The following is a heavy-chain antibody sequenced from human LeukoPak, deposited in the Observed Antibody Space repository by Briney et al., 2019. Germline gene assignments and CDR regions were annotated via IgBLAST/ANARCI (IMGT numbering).Heavy chain of an antibody. V-gene: IGHV3-23*01. CDR3: AKRSLQRCYYDSSGPFDY. D-gene: IGHD3-22*01. CDR2: ISGSGGST. Sequence: PGGSLRLSCAASGFTFSSYAMSWVRQAPGKGLEWVSAISGSGGSTYYADSVKGRFTISRDNSKNTLYLQMNSLRAEDTAVYYCAKRSLQRCYYDSSGPFDYWGQGTLVTVSS. J-gene: IGHJ4*02. CDR1: GFTFSSYA.